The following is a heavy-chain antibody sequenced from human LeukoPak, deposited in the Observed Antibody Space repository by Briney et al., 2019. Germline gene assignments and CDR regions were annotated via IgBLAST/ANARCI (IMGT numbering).Heavy chain of an antibody. CDR1: GFTFSSYE. V-gene: IGHV3-48*03. D-gene: IGHD1-7*01. CDR3: AREWNYDAFDI. Sequence: GGSLRLSCAASGFTFSSYEMNWARQAPGKGLEWVSYIISSGITMYYADSVKGRFTISRDNAKNSLYLQMNSLRAEDTAVYYCAREWNYDAFDIWGQGTVVTVSS. J-gene: IGHJ3*02. CDR2: IISSGITM.